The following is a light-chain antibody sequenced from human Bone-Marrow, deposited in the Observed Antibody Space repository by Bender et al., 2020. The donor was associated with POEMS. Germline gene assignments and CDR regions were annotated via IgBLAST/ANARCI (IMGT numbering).Light chain of an antibody. V-gene: IGLV1-40*01. J-gene: IGLJ1*01. Sequence: QSVLTPPPSVSGAPGQRVTISCTGSSSNTGSGYDINWYQHLPGTAPKLLIYDNNNRPSGVPDRFSGSKSGTSASLAITGLQPEDEADYYCSSYAGSGTYVFGTGTKVTVL. CDR2: DNN. CDR1: SSNTGSGYD. CDR3: SSYAGSGTYV.